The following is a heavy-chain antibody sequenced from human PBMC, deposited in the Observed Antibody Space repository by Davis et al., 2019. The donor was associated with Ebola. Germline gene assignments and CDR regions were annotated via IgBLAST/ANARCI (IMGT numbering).Heavy chain of an antibody. J-gene: IGHJ4*02. CDR2: ISCSGGST. CDR1: GFTFSSYA. Sequence: GESLKISCAASGFTFSSYAMSWVRQAPGKGLEWVSAISCSGGSTYYADSVKGRFTISRDNSKNTLYLQMNSLRAEDTAVYYCATFPTMFGVVPDYWGQGTLVTVSS. D-gene: IGHD3-3*01. V-gene: IGHV3-23*01. CDR3: ATFPTMFGVVPDY.